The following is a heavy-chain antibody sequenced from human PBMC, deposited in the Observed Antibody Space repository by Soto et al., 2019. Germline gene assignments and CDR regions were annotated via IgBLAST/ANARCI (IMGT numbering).Heavy chain of an antibody. J-gene: IGHJ4*02. CDR2: ISRAGDSA. CDR1: GFTFSDHA. Sequence: EVQLLESGGGLVQPGGSLRLSCAASGFTFSDHAMSWVRQAPGEGLEWVSTISRAGDSAYFAVSVKGRFTISRDNSKNTLHLQINSLRVGDTAVYFCAKTRGLASEFDHWGQGSLVTVSS. CDR3: AKTRGLASEFDH. V-gene: IGHV3-23*01.